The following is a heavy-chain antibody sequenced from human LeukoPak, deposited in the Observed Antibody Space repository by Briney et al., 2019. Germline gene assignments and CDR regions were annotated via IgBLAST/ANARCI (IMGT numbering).Heavy chain of an antibody. CDR2: ISYDGSNK. Sequence: GRSLRLSCAASGFTFSSYGMHWVRQAPGKGLEWVAVISYDGSNKYYADSVKGRFTISRDNSKNTLYLQMNSLRAEDTAVYYCAKGRITMVRGAHDYWGQGTLVTVSS. CDR3: AKGRITMVRGAHDY. CDR1: GFTFSSYG. D-gene: IGHD3-10*01. J-gene: IGHJ4*02. V-gene: IGHV3-30*18.